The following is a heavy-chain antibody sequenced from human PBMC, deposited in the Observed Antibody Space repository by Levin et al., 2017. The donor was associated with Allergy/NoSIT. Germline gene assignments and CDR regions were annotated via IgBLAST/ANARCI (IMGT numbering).Heavy chain of an antibody. Sequence: SGPTLVKPTQTLTLTCTFSGFSLSTSGEGVGWIRQPPGKALECLAPIYWDDDKRYNPSLKSRLTITKDTSKNQVVLTMANMDPVDTATYFCAHRLPGYGATWEGGTFDPWGQGTLVTVSS. CDR1: GFSLSTSGEG. D-gene: IGHD4-17*01. CDR3: AHRLPGYGATWEGGTFDP. J-gene: IGHJ5*02. V-gene: IGHV2-5*02. CDR2: IYWDDDK.